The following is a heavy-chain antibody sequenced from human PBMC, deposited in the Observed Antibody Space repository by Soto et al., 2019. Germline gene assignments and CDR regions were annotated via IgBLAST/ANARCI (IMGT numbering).Heavy chain of an antibody. CDR1: CGSCSGYG. CDR3: ARGSITIFGVVIKRNWFDP. Sequence: SEPIPLTEGVWCGSCSGYGGRWIRQPPGKGLEWIGEINHSGSTNYNPSLKSRGTISVDTSKNQFSLKLSSVTAADTAVYYCARGSITIFGVVIKRNWFDPWGQGTLVTVSS. D-gene: IGHD3-3*01. V-gene: IGHV4-34*01. CDR2: INHSGST. J-gene: IGHJ5*02.